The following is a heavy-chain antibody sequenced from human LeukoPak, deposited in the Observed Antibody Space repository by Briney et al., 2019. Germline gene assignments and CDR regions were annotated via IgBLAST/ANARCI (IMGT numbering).Heavy chain of an antibody. V-gene: IGHV3-21*01. CDR2: ISSSSSYI. CDR1: GFTFSSYS. D-gene: IGHD3-10*01. CDR3: ARVKYVRGVTQYYFDY. Sequence: GGSLRLSCAASGFTFSSYSTNWVRQAPGKGLEWVSSISSSSSYIYYADSVKGRFTISRDNAKNSLYLQMNSLRAEDTAVYYCARVKYVRGVTQYYFDYWGQGTLVTVSS. J-gene: IGHJ4*02.